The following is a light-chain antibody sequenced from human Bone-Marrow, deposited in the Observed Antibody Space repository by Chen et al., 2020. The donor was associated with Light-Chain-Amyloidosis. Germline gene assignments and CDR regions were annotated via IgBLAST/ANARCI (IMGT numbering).Light chain of an antibody. J-gene: IGLJ3*02. CDR1: SGSIATNY. CDR3: QSYQGSSQGV. V-gene: IGLV6-57*01. CDR2: EDD. Sequence: NFMLTQPHSVSESPGKTVIISCTRSSGSIATNYVQWYQQRPGSSPTTVIYEDDQRPSGVPDRFSGSIDRSSNSASLTISGLKTEDEADYYGQSYQGSSQGVVGGGTKLTVL.